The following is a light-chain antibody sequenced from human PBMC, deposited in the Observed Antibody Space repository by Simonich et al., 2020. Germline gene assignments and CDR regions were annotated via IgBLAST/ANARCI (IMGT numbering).Light chain of an antibody. CDR3: QQYYSTPWT. CDR1: QSVLSSSNNKNY. Sequence: DIVMTQSPVSLAVSLGERATINCKSSQSVLSSSNNKNYLAWYQQKPGQPPKLLIYWASTRESGVPDRFSGSGSGTDFTLTISSLQAEDVAVYYCQQYYSTPWTFGQGTKVEIK. V-gene: IGKV4-1*01. J-gene: IGKJ1*01. CDR2: WAS.